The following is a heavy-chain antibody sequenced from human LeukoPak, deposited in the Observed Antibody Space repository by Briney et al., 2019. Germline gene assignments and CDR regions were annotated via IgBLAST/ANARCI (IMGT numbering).Heavy chain of an antibody. CDR2: INWNGGST. CDR1: GFTFDDYG. J-gene: IGHJ4*02. CDR3: ARLRGGSYTFDY. V-gene: IGHV3-20*01. D-gene: IGHD1-26*01. Sequence: GGSLRLSCAASGFTFDDYGMSWVRQAPGKGLEWVSGINWNGGSTGYADSVKGRFTISRDNAKNSLYLQMNSLRAEDTALYHCARLRGGSYTFDYWGQGTLVTVSS.